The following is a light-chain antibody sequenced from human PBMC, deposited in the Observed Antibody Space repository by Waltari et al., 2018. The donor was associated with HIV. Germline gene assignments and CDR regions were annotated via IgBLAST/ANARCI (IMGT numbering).Light chain of an antibody. V-gene: IGKV3-20*01. CDR3: HQYGTSPRT. Sequence: EIVLTQSPATSALCSGGSATLSCRASQSVSSRFLAWYQQKPGQAHRLLIYGASNRATGIPDRFSGSESGTDSTLTINRLEPEDFAVYYCHQYGTSPRTFGQGTKVELK. CDR2: GAS. J-gene: IGKJ1*01. CDR1: QSVSSRF.